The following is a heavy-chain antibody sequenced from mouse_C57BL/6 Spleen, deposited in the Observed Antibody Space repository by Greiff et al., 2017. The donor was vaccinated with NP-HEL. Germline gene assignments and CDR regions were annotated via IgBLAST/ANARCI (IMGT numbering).Heavy chain of an antibody. D-gene: IGHD1-1*01. J-gene: IGHJ2*01. CDR2: ISYDGSN. Sequence: VQLQQSGPGLVKPSQSLSLTCSVTGYSITSGYYWNWIRQFPGNKLEWMGYISYDGSNNYNPSLKNRISITRDTSKNQFFLKLNSVTTEDTATYYCARGAYYYEDYWGQGTTLTVSS. CDR3: ARGAYYYEDY. CDR1: GYSITSGYY. V-gene: IGHV3-6*01.